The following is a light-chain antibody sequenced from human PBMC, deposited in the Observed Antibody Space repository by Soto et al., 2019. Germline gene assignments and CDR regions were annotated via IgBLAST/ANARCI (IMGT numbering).Light chain of an antibody. CDR1: SSDVGAYNY. V-gene: IGLV2-14*01. CDR2: DVS. CDR3: SSYTSATTYV. Sequence: QSALTQPASVSGSPGQSITISCTGTSSDVGAYNYDSWYQQYPGEAPKVIIYDVSHRPAGVSNRFSGSKSGNTASLTISDLQTQDEADYYCSSYTSATTYVFGTGTRSPS. J-gene: IGLJ1*01.